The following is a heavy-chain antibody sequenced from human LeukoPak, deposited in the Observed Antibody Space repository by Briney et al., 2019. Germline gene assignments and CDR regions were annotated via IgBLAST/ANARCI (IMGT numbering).Heavy chain of an antibody. CDR1: GGSISGYY. Sequence: SEALSLTCTVSGGSISGYYWSWIRQPPGKRLEWIGYIYDTGATNYNPSLKSRLTISIDTSKNQFSLNLSSVTAADTAVYYCARLPLIATTRGGFDPWGQGTLVTVSS. J-gene: IGHJ5*02. CDR2: IYDTGAT. CDR3: ARLPLIATTRGGFDP. V-gene: IGHV4-59*08. D-gene: IGHD1/OR15-1a*01.